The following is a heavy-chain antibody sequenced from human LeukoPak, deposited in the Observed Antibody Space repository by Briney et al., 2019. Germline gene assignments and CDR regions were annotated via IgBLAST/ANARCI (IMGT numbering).Heavy chain of an antibody. D-gene: IGHD2/OR15-2a*01. Sequence: SETLSLTCAVYGGSFSGYYWSWIRQPPGKGLEWIGEINHSGSTNYNPSLKSRVTISVDTSKNQFSLKLSSVTAADTAVHYCARGNIRGIYYYGCWFDPWGQGTLVTVSS. CDR2: INHSGST. CDR1: GGSFSGYY. J-gene: IGHJ5*02. V-gene: IGHV4-34*01. CDR3: ARGNIRGIYYYGCWFDP.